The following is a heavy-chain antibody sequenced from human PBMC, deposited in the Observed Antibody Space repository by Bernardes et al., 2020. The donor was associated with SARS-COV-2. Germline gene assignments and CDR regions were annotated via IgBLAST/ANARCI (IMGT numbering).Heavy chain of an antibody. V-gene: IGHV3-23*01. J-gene: IGHJ6*01. Sequence: ISGSGGDTYYADSVKGRFTVSRDNSRNTLYLQMKSLRVDDTAVYFCAKDRLSDDDYEDDYTYYFGLDVWGQGTTVTVST. D-gene: IGHD4-17*01. CDR2: ISGSGGDT. CDR3: AKDRLSDDDYEDDYTYYFGLDV.